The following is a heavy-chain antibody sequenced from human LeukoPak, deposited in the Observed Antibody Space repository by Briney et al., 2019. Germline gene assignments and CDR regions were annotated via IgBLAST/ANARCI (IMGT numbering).Heavy chain of an antibody. Sequence: ASVKVSCKASGYTFTGYYMHWVRQAPGQGLEWMGWINPNSGGTNYAKKFQGRVTMTRDTSISTAYMELSRLRSDDTAVYYCARVAVSGTGTGFDPWGQGTLVTV. CDR2: INPNSGGT. D-gene: IGHD6-19*01. CDR3: ARVAVSGTGTGFDP. J-gene: IGHJ5*02. V-gene: IGHV1-2*02. CDR1: GYTFTGYY.